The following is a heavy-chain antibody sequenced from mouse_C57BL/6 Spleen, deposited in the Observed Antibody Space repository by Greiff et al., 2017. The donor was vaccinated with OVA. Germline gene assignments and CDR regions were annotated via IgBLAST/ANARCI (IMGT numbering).Heavy chain of an antibody. V-gene: IGHV1-64*01. CDR2: IHPNSGST. Sequence: QVQLQQPGAELVKPGASVKLSCKASGYTFTSYWMHWVKQRPGQGLEWIGMIHPNSGSTNYNEKFKSKATLTVDKSSSTAYMQLSSLTSEDSAVYYCARTGYYGSSYPWYFDVWGTGTTVTVSS. CDR1: GYTFTSYW. CDR3: ARTGYYGSSYPWYFDV. D-gene: IGHD1-1*01. J-gene: IGHJ1*03.